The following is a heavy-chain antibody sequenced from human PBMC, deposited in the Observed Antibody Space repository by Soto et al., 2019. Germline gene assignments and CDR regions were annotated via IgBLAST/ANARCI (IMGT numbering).Heavy chain of an antibody. CDR1: GDSISSSAW. V-gene: IGHV4-4*02. D-gene: IGHD1-20*01. CDR2: IHHSGGP. CDR3: ARDYACITGTTLV. J-gene: IGHJ4*02. Sequence: QVQLQESGPGLVKPSGTLSLTCAVSGDSISSSAWWTWVRQPPGKGLEWIGEIHHSGGPNYNPSLKSRVTISIDKPKNQFSLKLSPVTAADTAVYYCARDYACITGTTLVWGQGLLVTVSS.